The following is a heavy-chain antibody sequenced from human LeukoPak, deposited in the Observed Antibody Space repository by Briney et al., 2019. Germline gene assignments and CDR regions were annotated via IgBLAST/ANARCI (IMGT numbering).Heavy chain of an antibody. Sequence: GGSLRLSCAASGFTFSSYGMHWVRQAPGKGLEWVAVISYDGSNKYYADSVKGRFTISRDNSKNTLYLQMNSLRAEDTAVYYCATKRRQLVPYFDYWGQGTLVTVSS. J-gene: IGHJ4*02. CDR1: GFTFSSYG. CDR3: ATKRRQLVPYFDY. CDR2: ISYDGSNK. D-gene: IGHD6-6*01. V-gene: IGHV3-30*03.